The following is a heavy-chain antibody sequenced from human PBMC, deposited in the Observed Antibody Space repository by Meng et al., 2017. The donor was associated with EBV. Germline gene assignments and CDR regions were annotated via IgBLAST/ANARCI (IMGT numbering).Heavy chain of an antibody. Sequence: ITLQDSGPTLVKPPQTLPLTCTFSGFSLSTRGVGVGWIRQPPGKALEWLALIYWDDDKRYSPSLKSRLTITKDTSKNQLVLTMTNMDPVDAATYYCAHIIAARPFDYWGQGTLVTVSS. V-gene: IGHV2-5*02. CDR3: AHIIAARPFDY. J-gene: IGHJ4*02. D-gene: IGHD6-6*01. CDR1: GFSLSTRGVG. CDR2: IYWDDDK.